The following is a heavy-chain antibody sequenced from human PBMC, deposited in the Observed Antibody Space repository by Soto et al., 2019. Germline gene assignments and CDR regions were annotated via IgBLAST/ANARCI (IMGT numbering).Heavy chain of an antibody. Sequence: GESLKISWKGSGYSFTSYWIGWVRQMPGKGLEWMGIIYPGDSDTRYSPSFQGQVTISADKSISTAYLQWSSLKASDTAMYYCARPGYGSGSYYAFDIWGQGTMVTVSS. V-gene: IGHV5-51*01. CDR1: GYSFTSYW. J-gene: IGHJ3*02. CDR2: IYPGDSDT. CDR3: ARPGYGSGSYYAFDI. D-gene: IGHD3-10*01.